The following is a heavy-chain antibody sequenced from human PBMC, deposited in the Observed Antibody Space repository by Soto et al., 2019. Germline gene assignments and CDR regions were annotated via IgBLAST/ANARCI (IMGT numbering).Heavy chain of an antibody. Sequence: SVTLSLTCTVSGGSISRGDYYWSWIRQPPGKGLEWIGYIYYSGSTYYNPSLKSRVTLSVDTSKNQSTRTLSSATAPDTAVYYCASSIVGAGAGDDAFDIWAQGTMVTV. CDR3: ASSIVGAGAGDDAFDI. V-gene: IGHV4-30-4*01. CDR1: GGSISRGDYY. CDR2: IYYSGST. D-gene: IGHD1-26*01. J-gene: IGHJ3*02.